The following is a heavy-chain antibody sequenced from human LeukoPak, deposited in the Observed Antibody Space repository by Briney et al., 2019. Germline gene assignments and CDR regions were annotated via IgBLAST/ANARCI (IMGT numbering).Heavy chain of an antibody. CDR2: ISGSGGST. CDR1: GFTFISYA. CDR3: AKAPGGYYYGSGSLDY. V-gene: IGHV3-23*01. Sequence: AGGSLRLSCVASGFTFISYAMSWVRQAPGKGLEWVSAISGSGGSTYYADSVKGRFTISRDNSKNTLYLQMNSLRAEDTAVYYCAKAPGGYYYGSGSLDYWGQGTLVTVSS. J-gene: IGHJ4*02. D-gene: IGHD3-10*01.